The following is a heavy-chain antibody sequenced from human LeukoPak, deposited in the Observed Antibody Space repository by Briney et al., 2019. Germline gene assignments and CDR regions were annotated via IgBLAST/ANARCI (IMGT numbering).Heavy chain of an antibody. Sequence: PGGSLRLSCAASGFTFSTYSMNCVRQAPGKGLEWVSSISSSSSYIYYADSVKGRFTISRDNAKNSLSLQMNSLRADDTAVYYCASQDRGGYDGPVDYWGQGTLVTVSS. CDR1: GFTFSTYS. CDR3: ASQDRGGYDGPVDY. D-gene: IGHD5-12*01. CDR2: ISSSSSYI. J-gene: IGHJ4*02. V-gene: IGHV3-21*01.